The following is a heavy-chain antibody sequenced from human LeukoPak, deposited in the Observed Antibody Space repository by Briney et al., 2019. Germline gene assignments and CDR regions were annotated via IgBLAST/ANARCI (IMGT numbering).Heavy chain of an antibody. CDR2: IYHSGNT. V-gene: IGHV4-38-2*02. D-gene: IGHD6-19*01. CDR3: VRHPARGAAGYAFDI. J-gene: IGHJ3*02. CDR1: RYSISSDYY. Sequence: SETLSLTCTVSRYSISSDYYWGWIRQPPGKGLEFIGSIYHSGNTYYNPSLKSRVTISVDTSKNQFSLTLSSVTAADTAVYYCVRHPARGAAGYAFDIWGQGTMVTVSS.